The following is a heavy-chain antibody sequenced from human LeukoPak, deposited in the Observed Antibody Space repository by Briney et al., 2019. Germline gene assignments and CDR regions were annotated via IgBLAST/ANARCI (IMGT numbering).Heavy chain of an antibody. D-gene: IGHD1-26*01. Sequence: GGSLRLSCAASGFTFSSYSMNWVRQAPGKGLEWVSSISSSSSYIYYADSVKGRFTISRDNAKNSLYLQMNSLRAEDTAVYYCARAGVGATHFDYWGQGTLVTVSS. CDR1: GFTFSSYS. CDR2: ISSSSSYI. V-gene: IGHV3-21*01. J-gene: IGHJ4*02. CDR3: ARAGVGATHFDY.